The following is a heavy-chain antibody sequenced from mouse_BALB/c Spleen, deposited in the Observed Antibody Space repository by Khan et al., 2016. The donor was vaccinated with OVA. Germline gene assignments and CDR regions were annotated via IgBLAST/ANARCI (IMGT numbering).Heavy chain of an antibody. D-gene: IGHD2-14*01. Sequence: QVQLKQSGAELARPGASVKMSCKASGYTFTSYTIHWIKLRPGQGLEWIGYINPSNGYTNYNQKFKDKATLTADNSSTTAYMELSSLTSDDSALYNCVRDGAYHRNDGWFAYWGQGTLVTVSA. J-gene: IGHJ3*01. CDR2: INPSNGYT. CDR1: GYTFTSYT. CDR3: VRDGAYHRNDGWFAY. V-gene: IGHV1-4*01.